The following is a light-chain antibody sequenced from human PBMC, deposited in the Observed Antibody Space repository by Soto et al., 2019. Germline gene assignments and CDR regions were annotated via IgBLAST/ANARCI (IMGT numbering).Light chain of an antibody. J-gene: IGLJ3*02. V-gene: IGLV2-14*03. Sequence: QSALTQPASVSGSPGQSITISCTGTRNDVGGYNCVAWYQQHPGKAPKLMIYDVSNRPSGISNRFSGSKSGNTASLTISGLQAEDEADYYCSSYTSSSTVVFGGGTKLTVL. CDR3: SSYTSSSTVV. CDR2: DVS. CDR1: RNDVGGYNC.